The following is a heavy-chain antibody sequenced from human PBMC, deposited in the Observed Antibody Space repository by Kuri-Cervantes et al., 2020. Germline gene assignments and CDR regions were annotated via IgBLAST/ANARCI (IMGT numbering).Heavy chain of an antibody. CDR3: ATDRLVGTTTNLRFDF. J-gene: IGHJ4*02. V-gene: IGHV3-30-3*01. Sequence: GGSLRLSCAASGFTFSSYAMHWVRQAPGKGLEWVAVISYDGSNKYYADSVKGRFTISRDNSKNTLYLQMNSLRTEGTATYYCATDRLVGTTTNLRFDFWGQGTLVTVSS. CDR1: GFTFSSYA. CDR2: ISYDGSNK. D-gene: IGHD1-26*01.